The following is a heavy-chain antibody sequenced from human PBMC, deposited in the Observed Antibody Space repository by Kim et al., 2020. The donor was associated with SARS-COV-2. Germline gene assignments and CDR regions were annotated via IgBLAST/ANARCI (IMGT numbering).Heavy chain of an antibody. CDR1: GGSFSGYY. CDR3: ARVGDGYIGFDY. Sequence: SETLSLTCAVYGGSFSGYYWSWIRQPPGKGLEWIGEINHSGSTNYNPSLKSRVTISVDTSKNQFSLKLSSVTAADTAVYYCARVGDGYIGFDYWGQGTLVTVSS. J-gene: IGHJ4*02. V-gene: IGHV4-34*01. CDR2: INHSGST. D-gene: IGHD3-16*01.